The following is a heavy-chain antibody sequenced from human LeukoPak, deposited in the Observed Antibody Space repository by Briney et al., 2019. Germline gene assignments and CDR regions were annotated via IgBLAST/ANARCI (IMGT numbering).Heavy chain of an antibody. J-gene: IGHJ4*02. D-gene: IGHD3-3*01. Sequence: GGSLRFSCAASGFTFSGYVMSWVRQAPGKGLEWVSAISGSGGSTYYADSVKGRFTISRDNSKNTLYLQMNSLRAEDTAVYYCAKPYDFWSGEGDWGQGTLVTVSS. CDR1: GFTFSGYV. CDR3: AKPYDFWSGEGD. CDR2: ISGSGGST. V-gene: IGHV3-23*01.